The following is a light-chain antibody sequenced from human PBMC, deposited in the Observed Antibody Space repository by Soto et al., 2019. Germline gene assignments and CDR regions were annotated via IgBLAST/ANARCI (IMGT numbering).Light chain of an antibody. J-gene: IGKJ4*01. CDR3: QQYRSSPLT. V-gene: IGKV3-20*01. CDR1: QSVSSSY. Sequence: EIVLTQSPGILSLSPGERATLSCRASQSVSSSYLAWYQQKPAQAPKFLIYLASRRATGIPDRLSGSGSGTAFTLTISRLEPEDFAVYYCQQYRSSPLTVGGGTKVDIK. CDR2: LAS.